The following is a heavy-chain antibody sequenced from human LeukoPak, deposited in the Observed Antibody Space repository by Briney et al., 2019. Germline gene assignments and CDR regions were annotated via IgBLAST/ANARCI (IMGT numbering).Heavy chain of an antibody. CDR1: GYTFTGYY. CDR2: INPNSGGT. J-gene: IGHJ4*02. Sequence: AASVKVSCKASGYTFTGYYMHWVRQAPGQGLEWMGWINPNSGGTNYAQKFQGRVTMTRDTSVSTAYMELSRLISDDTALYYCARDNDYGDYAVGYWGQGTLVTVSS. V-gene: IGHV1-2*02. CDR3: ARDNDYGDYAVGY. D-gene: IGHD4-17*01.